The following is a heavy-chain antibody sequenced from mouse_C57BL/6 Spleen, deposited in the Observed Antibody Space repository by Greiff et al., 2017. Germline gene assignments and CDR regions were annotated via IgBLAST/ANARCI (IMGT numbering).Heavy chain of an antibody. V-gene: IGHV1-4*01. J-gene: IGHJ2*01. D-gene: IGHD3-1*01. CDR1: GYTFTSYT. CDR2: INPSSGYT. CDR3: ARLGTGYFDY. Sequence: VQVVESGAELARPGASVKMSCKASGYTFTSYTMHWVKQRPGQGLEWIGYINPSSGYTKYNQKFKDKATLTADKSSSTAYMQLSSLTSEDSAVYYCARLGTGYFDYWGQGTTLTVSS.